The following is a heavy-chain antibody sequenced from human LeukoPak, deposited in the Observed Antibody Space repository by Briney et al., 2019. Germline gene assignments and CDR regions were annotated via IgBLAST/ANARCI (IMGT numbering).Heavy chain of an antibody. CDR2: ISGSSSYI. CDR1: GFTFSSYS. D-gene: IGHD3-10*01. Sequence: GGSLRLSCAASGFTFSSYSMNWVRQAPGKGLEWVSCISGSSSYIYSADSVKGRFTISRHNAKNSLYLQMNSLRAEDTAVYYCARLLVYNSGGEAFDYWGPGTLVTVSS. J-gene: IGHJ4*02. V-gene: IGHV3-21*01. CDR3: ARLLVYNSGGEAFDY.